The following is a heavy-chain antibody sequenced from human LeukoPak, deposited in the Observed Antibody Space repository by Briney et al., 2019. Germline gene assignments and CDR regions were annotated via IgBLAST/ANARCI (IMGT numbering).Heavy chain of an antibody. J-gene: IGHJ4*02. CDR1: GYTFTGYY. Sequence: ASVKVSCKASGYTFTGYYMHWVRQAPGQGLEWMGWINPNSGGTNYAQKFQGRVTMTRDTSISTAYMELRSLRSDDTAVYYCARQPFNSGSYTLNYWGQGTLVTVSS. CDR3: ARQPFNSGSYTLNY. D-gene: IGHD1-26*01. V-gene: IGHV1-2*02. CDR2: INPNSGGT.